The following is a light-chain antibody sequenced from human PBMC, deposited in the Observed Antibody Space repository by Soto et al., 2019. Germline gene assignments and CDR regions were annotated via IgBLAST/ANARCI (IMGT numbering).Light chain of an antibody. CDR3: QQRSTWPLT. V-gene: IGKV3D-20*02. Sequence: VLTQSPGTPSLPPFDRATLSGITSQSLTNSFIAWYQQKPGQAPRLLIYDTSSRASGIPDRFSGSGSGTAFTLPISRLETEDFAVYYCQQRSTWPLTFGQGTRLEIK. CDR1: QSLTNSF. J-gene: IGKJ5*01. CDR2: DTS.